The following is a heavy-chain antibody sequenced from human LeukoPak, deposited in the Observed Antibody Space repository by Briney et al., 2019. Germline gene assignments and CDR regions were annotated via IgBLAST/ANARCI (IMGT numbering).Heavy chain of an antibody. J-gene: IGHJ6*03. CDR3: ARVVGWPPNSSRLYYMDV. Sequence: SVKVSCKASGGTFSSYAISWVRQAPGQGLEWMGRIIPIFGTANYAQKFQGRVTITTDESTSTAYMELSSLRSEDTAVYYCARVVGWPPNSSRLYYMDVWGKGTTVTVSS. D-gene: IGHD6-13*01. CDR2: IIPIFGTA. CDR1: GGTFSSYA. V-gene: IGHV1-69*05.